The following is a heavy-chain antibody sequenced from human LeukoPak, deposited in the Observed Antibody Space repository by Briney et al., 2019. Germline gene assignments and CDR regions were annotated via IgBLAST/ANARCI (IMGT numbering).Heavy chain of an antibody. CDR3: ASQGHHEKIVGTTLSYFYMDV. V-gene: IGHV4-34*01. CDR1: GGSFSGYY. CDR2: INHSGST. D-gene: IGHD1-26*01. Sequence: KPSETLSLTCAVYGGSFSGYYWSWIRQPPGKGLEWIGEINHSGSTNYNPSLKSRVTISVDTSKNQFSLKLSSVTAADTAFYYCASQGHHEKIVGTTLSYFYMDVWGKGTTVTVSS. J-gene: IGHJ6*03.